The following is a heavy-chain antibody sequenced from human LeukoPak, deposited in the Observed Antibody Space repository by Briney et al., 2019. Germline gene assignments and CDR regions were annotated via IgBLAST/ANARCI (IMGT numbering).Heavy chain of an antibody. D-gene: IGHD5/OR15-5a*01. Sequence: SETLSLTCTVSGGSISSSSYYWGWIRQPPGKGLEWIGSIYYSGSTYYNPSLKSRVTISVDTSKNQFSLKLSSVTAADTAVYYCARGSTNTVWFDPWGQGTLVTVSS. J-gene: IGHJ5*02. CDR1: GGSISSSSYY. CDR3: ARGSTNTVWFDP. CDR2: IYYSGST. V-gene: IGHV4-39*07.